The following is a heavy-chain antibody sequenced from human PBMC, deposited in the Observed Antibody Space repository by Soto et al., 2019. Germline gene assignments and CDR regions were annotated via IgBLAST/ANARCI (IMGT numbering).Heavy chain of an antibody. D-gene: IGHD2-8*01. V-gene: IGHV1-18*01. J-gene: IGHJ5*02. Sequence: QIQLVQSGAEVKKPGASVRVSCKASGYTYSDHGFSWVQQGPGQGLEWLGWISAYSGATDYAQKFQGRVTLTTDTSTSTAYMELRSLRSDDTAVYYCAKDRPLLTHQFNGVSWGQGTLVTVSS. CDR2: ISAYSGAT. CDR3: AKDRPLLTHQFNGVS. CDR1: GYTYSDHG.